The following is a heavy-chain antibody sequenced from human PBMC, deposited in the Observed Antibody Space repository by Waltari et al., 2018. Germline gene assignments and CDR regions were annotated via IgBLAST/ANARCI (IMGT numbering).Heavy chain of an antibody. D-gene: IGHD5-18*01. V-gene: IGHV4-39*01. J-gene: IGHJ6*02. CDR3: TKRTALDGMDV. CDR2: IYYTGTT. CDR1: GGSISSSSYF. Sequence: QLQLQESGRGLVKTSETLSLTCSVPGGSISSSSYFWGWTRQPPGKGLEWIGSIYYTGTTNYNPSFESRLTISIDTSKNQFSLKLTSVTAADTAVYYCTKRTALDGMDVWGQGATVTVSS.